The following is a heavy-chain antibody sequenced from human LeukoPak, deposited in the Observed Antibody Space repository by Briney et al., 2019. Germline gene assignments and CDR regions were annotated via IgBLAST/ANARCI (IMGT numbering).Heavy chain of an antibody. Sequence: PSETLSLTCTVSGGSISSYYWSWIRQPSGKGLEWIGYIYYSGSTNYNPSLKSRVTISVDTSKNQFSLKLSSVTAADTAVYYCARARDSPLSLWGRGTLVTVSS. CDR2: IYYSGST. CDR3: ARARDSPLSL. V-gene: IGHV4-59*01. J-gene: IGHJ2*01. CDR1: GGSISSYY. D-gene: IGHD3-22*01.